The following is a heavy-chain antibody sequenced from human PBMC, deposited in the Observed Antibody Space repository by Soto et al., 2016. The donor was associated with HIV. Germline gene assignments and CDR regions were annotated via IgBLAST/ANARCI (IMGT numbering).Heavy chain of an antibody. J-gene: IGHJ1*01. CDR3: ARETIAVLAQPSTEYFQY. CDR2: IKQDGSEK. CDR1: GFIFSSYW. D-gene: IGHD6-19*01. Sequence: EVQLVESGGGLVQPGGSLRLSCAASGFIFSSYWMSWVRQAPGKGLEWVANIKQDGSEKYYVDSVKGRFTISRDNAKNSLYLQMNSLRAEDTALYYCARETIAVLAQPSTEYFQYWGQGTLVHRLL. V-gene: IGHV3-7*04.